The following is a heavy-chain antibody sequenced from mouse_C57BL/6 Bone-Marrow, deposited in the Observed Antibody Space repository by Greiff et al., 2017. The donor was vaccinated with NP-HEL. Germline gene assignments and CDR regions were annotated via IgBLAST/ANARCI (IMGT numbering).Heavy chain of an antibody. CDR3: ALFITTVVFPPYFDY. D-gene: IGHD1-1*01. CDR2: IYPRSGNT. V-gene: IGHV1-81*01. J-gene: IGHJ2*01. Sequence: VQRVESGAELARPGASVKLSCKASGYTFTSYGISWVKQRTGQGLEWIGEIYPRSGNTYYNEKFKGKATLTADKSSSTAYMELRSLTSEDSAVYFCALFITTVVFPPYFDYWGQGTTLTVSS. CDR1: GYTFTSYG.